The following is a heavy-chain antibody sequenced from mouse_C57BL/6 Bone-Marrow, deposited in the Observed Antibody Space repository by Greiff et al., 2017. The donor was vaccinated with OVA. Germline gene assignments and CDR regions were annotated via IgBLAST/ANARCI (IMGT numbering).Heavy chain of an antibody. J-gene: IGHJ2*01. D-gene: IGHD1-1*01. Sequence: EVKLMESGGGLVQSGRSLRLSCATSGFTFSDFYMEWVRQAPGKGLEWIAASRNKANDYTTEYSASVKGRFIVSRDTSQSILYLQMNALRAEDTAIYYCARGDYYSYYFDYWGQGTTLTVSS. CDR2: SRNKANDYTT. V-gene: IGHV7-1*01. CDR3: ARGDYYSYYFDY. CDR1: GFTFSDFY.